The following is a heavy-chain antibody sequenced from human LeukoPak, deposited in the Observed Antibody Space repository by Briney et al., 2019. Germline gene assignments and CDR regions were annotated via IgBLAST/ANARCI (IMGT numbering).Heavy chain of an antibody. CDR3: ARSTYYYYGMDV. Sequence: PGGSLRLSCAASGFTFSDYEMDWVRQAPGKGLEWVSYIRSTASNMFYADSVKGRFTISRDNAKNSLFLQMNGLRVEDTAVYYCARSTYYYYGMDVWGQGTTVTVSS. V-gene: IGHV3-48*03. CDR1: GFTFSDYE. J-gene: IGHJ6*02. CDR2: IRSTASNM.